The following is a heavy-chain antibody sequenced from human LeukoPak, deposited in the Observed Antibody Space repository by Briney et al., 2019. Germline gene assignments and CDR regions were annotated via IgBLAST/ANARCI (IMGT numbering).Heavy chain of an antibody. D-gene: IGHD3-22*01. J-gene: IGHJ4*02. V-gene: IGHV1-18*01. CDR3: ARDRGPYYYDSSGYYEY. CDR2: ISAYNGNT. CDR1: GYTFTSYG. Sequence: ASVKVSCKASGYTFTSYGISWVQQAPGQGLEWMGWISAYNGNTNYAQKLQGRVTMTTDTSTSTAYMELRSLRSDDTAVYYCARDRGPYYYDSSGYYEYWGQGTLVTVSS.